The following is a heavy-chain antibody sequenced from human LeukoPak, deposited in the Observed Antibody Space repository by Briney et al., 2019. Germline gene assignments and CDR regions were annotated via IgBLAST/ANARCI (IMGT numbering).Heavy chain of an antibody. CDR2: TYYRSKWYN. CDR1: GDSVSSNSAA. J-gene: IGHJ5*02. D-gene: IGHD3-10*01. CDR3: ARDLPVFYGSGSSQLGNWFDP. V-gene: IGHV6-1*01. Sequence: SQTLSLTCAISGDSVSSNSAAWNWIRQSPSRGLEWLGRTYYRSKWYNDYAVSVKSRITINPDTSKNQFSLQLNSVTPEDTAVYYCARDLPVFYGSGSSQLGNWFDPWGQGTLVTVSS.